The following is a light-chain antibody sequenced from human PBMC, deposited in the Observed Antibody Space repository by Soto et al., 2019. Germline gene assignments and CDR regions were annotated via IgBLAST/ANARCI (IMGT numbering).Light chain of an antibody. CDR2: AAS. Sequence: DIQMTQSPSSLSASVGDRVTITCRASQGIGNSLAWYQQKPGKVPKLLIYAASTLQSGVPSRFSDSRSGTDFTLTVSSLQPEDVATYYCQKYNNVPRTFGQGTKVEIK. J-gene: IGKJ1*01. CDR3: QKYNNVPRT. V-gene: IGKV1-27*01. CDR1: QGIGNS.